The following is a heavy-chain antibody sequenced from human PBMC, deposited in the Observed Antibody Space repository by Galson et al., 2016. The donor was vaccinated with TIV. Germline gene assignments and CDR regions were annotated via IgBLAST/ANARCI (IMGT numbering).Heavy chain of an antibody. J-gene: IGHJ4*02. CDR2: IYWDDRK. CDR3: AHRGDGHNKIFDY. CDR1: GFSLTTSGVG. V-gene: IGHV2-5*02. Sequence: PALVKPTQTLTLTCSFSGFSLTTSGVGVGWIRQLPRKALEWLGFIYWDDRKLYSPSLKNRLTITRDTSKNQVVLTMTNMDPVDTATYYCAHRGDGHNKIFDYWGQGTLVTVSS. D-gene: IGHD5-24*01.